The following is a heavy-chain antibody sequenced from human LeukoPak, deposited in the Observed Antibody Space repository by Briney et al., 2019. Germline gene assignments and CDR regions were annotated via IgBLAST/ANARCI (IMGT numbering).Heavy chain of an antibody. CDR2: ISGSGGST. CDR3: ARCGSDYYDSSGYYYYFDY. J-gene: IGHJ4*02. D-gene: IGHD3-22*01. V-gene: IGHV3-23*01. CDR1: GFTFSSYA. Sequence: PGGSLRLSCAASGFTFSSYAMSWVRQAPGKGLEWVSAISGSGGSTYYADSVKGRFTISRDNSKNTLYLQMNSLRAEDTAVYYCARCGSDYYDSSGYYYYFDYWGQGTLVTVSS.